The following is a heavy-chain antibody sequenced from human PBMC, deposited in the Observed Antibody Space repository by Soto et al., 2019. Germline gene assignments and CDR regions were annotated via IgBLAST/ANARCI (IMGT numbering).Heavy chain of an antibody. V-gene: IGHV4-31*03. Sequence: QVQLQESGPGLVKPSQTLSLTCTVSGGSISSGGTGSYWTWIRQIPGKGLEGIGYISYSGNTYYNPSLKSRPTISIDTSENQFSLKLTSVTAADTAVYFCASGHDAYKVRSWGQGTLVTVSS. CDR1: GGSISSGGTGSY. J-gene: IGHJ5*02. CDR2: ISYSGNT. D-gene: IGHD1-1*01. CDR3: ASGHDAYKVRS.